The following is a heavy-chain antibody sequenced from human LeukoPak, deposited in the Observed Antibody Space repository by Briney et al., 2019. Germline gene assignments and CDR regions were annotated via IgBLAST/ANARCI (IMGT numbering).Heavy chain of an antibody. Sequence: PGGSLRLSCAASGFTFSSYWMHWVRQAPGKGLVWVSRIDSDGSDTIYADSVKGRFTISRDNAKNTLYLQMNSLRDEDTAVFYCARGGRDHAFDIWGPGTMVTVPS. CDR1: GFTFSSYW. CDR3: ARGGRDHAFDI. CDR2: IDSDGSDT. J-gene: IGHJ3*02. D-gene: IGHD2-21*02. V-gene: IGHV3-74*01.